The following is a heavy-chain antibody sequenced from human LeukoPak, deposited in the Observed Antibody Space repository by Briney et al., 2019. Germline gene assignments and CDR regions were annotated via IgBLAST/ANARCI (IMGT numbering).Heavy chain of an antibody. CDR2: IKQDGSEK. Sequence: GGSLRLSCAVSGFTFSNYWMTWVRQAPGKGLEWVANIKQDGSEKFYVDSVKGRFTISRDNAKKSLYLQMNSLRAEDTAVYYCVRPVYFAADYWGQGTLVTVSS. CDR3: VRPVYFAADY. V-gene: IGHV3-7*01. J-gene: IGHJ4*02. CDR1: GFTFSNYW. D-gene: IGHD5/OR15-5a*01.